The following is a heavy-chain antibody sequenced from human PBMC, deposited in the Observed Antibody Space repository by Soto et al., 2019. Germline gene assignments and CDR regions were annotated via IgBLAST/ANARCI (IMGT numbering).Heavy chain of an antibody. V-gene: IGHV4-39*07. CDR2: IYYSGST. CDR1: GGSISSSSYF. Sequence: XXTLSLPFSVSGGSISSSSYFWGSIRQPPGKGLEWIGSIYYSGSTYYNPSLKSRVTISVDTSKNQFSLKLSSVTAADTAVYYCARRYGSAIDYWGQGTLVTVSS. D-gene: IGHD1-26*01. J-gene: IGHJ4*02. CDR3: ARRYGSAIDY.